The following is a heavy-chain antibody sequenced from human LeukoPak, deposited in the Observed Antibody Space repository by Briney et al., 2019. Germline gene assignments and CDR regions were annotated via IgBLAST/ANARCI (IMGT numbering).Heavy chain of an antibody. CDR2: ITASGTAM. V-gene: IGHV3-23*01. CDR1: GFTFSSYS. J-gene: IGHJ4*02. CDR3: AKDLAMDSDY. D-gene: IGHD5-18*01. Sequence: GGSLRLSCAVSGFTFSSYSMSWVRQAPGKGLEWVSHITASGTAMFYADSVKGRFTISRDNSKNTLYPQMNSLRAEDTAVYYCAKDLAMDSDYWGQGTLVTVSS.